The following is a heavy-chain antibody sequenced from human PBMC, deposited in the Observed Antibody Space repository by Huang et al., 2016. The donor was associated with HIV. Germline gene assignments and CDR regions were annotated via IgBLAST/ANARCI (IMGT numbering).Heavy chain of an antibody. CDR2: IIPSFGTA. Sequence: QVQLVQSGAEVKKPGSSVKVSCKASGGTFSSYAISWVRQAPGQGLEWMGGIIPSFGTANDAQKVQGRVTITADESTSTAYMELSSLRSEDTAVYYCARVESRRYYDSSGYYYWGQGTLVTVSS. CDR1: GGTFSSYA. J-gene: IGHJ4*02. V-gene: IGHV1-69*01. CDR3: ARVESRRYYDSSGYYY. D-gene: IGHD3-22*01.